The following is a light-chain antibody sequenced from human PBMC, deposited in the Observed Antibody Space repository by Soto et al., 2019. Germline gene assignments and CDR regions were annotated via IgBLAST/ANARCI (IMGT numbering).Light chain of an antibody. CDR2: DAS. CDR3: QHYNNWPLT. J-gene: IGKJ4*01. CDR1: QSVGTN. Sequence: EIVMTQSPATLSLSPGERATLSCRASQSVGTNLAWYQQKPGQAPRLLIYDASTRPTGLPARFSGRVSGAEFTLTISSLQSEDFAVYYCQHYNNWPLTFGAGTKVEIK. V-gene: IGKV3-15*01.